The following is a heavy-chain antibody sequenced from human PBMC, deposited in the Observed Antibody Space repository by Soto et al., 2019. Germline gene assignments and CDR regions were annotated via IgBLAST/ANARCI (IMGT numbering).Heavy chain of an antibody. V-gene: IGHV4-4*02. CDR1: GGSISSSNW. J-gene: IGHJ6*02. CDR2: IYHSGST. D-gene: IGHD3-10*01. CDR3: ARVVMVRGVFYYGLDV. Sequence: SETLSLTCAVSGGSISSSNWWSCVRQPPGKGLEWIGEIYHSGSTNYNPSLKSRVTISVDKSKNQFSLKLSSVTAADTAVYYCARVVMVRGVFYYGLDVWGQGTTVTVSS.